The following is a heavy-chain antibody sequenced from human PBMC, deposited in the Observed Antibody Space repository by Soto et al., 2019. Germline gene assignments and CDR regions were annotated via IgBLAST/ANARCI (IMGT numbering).Heavy chain of an antibody. J-gene: IGHJ4*02. CDR1: GGPFDSTGYY. CDR2: IYYSGST. CDR3: ATVPIVGTTLYYFDY. D-gene: IGHD1-1*01. V-gene: IGHV4-39*01. Sequence: SETLSLTCTVSGGPFDSTGYYWAWVRQPPGKGLEWLAYIYYSGSTYYNPSLKSRLTISVDTSRNQLALSLSSVTAADTAVYYFATVPIVGTTLYYFDYWGQGTLVTVAS.